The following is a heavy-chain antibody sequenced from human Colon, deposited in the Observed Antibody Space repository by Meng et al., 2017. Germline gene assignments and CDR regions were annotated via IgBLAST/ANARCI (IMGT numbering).Heavy chain of an antibody. Sequence: SETLSLTCTASGGSISRSSYYWVWIRQPPGKGLEWIGSIYYYTGTTSYNPSLKSRVTISLETSKNQFSLNLTSVTAADTAVYYCASSIDVAGFTSLPEYWGQGALVTVSS. CDR1: GGSISRSSYY. D-gene: IGHD6-19*01. CDR2: IYYYTGTT. J-gene: IGHJ4*02. CDR3: ASSIDVAGFTSLPEY. V-gene: IGHV4-39*07.